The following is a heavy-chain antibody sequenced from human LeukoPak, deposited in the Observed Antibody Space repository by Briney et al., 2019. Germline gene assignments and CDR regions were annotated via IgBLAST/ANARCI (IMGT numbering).Heavy chain of an antibody. Sequence: SETLSLTCTVSGGSISSYYWTWIRQPAGKGLEWIGRIYTGGNTGYNPSLKSRVTMSVDTSKNQFSLNLSSVTAADTAVYYCARVDLRAAFFDYWGQGTLVTVSS. CDR3: ARVDLRAAFFDY. CDR1: GGSISSYY. CDR2: IYTGGNT. J-gene: IGHJ4*02. D-gene: IGHD2-15*01. V-gene: IGHV4-4*07.